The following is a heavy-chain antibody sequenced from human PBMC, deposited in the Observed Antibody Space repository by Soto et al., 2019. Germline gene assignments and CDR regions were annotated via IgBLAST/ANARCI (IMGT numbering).Heavy chain of an antibody. CDR2: IKQDGSEK. Sequence: EVQLVESGGGLVQPGGSLRLSCAASGFTFSSYWMSWVRQAPGKGLEWVANIKQDGSEKYYVDSVKGRFTISRDNAKNSLYLQMNSLRAEDTAVYYCARHIAAAGSPFDYWGQGTLVTVSS. J-gene: IGHJ4*02. CDR3: ARHIAAAGSPFDY. V-gene: IGHV3-7*03. CDR1: GFTFSSYW. D-gene: IGHD6-13*01.